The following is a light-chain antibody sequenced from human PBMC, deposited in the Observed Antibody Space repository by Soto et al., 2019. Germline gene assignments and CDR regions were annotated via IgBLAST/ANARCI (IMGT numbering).Light chain of an antibody. V-gene: IGLV2-14*03. J-gene: IGLJ2*01. Sequence: QSALTQPDSVSGSPGQSITISCAGSRNDVGAYNYVSWYQLRPGKAPRFVLYDVTSRHLGVSDRFSGSKSGSTASLRISLLQAEDEADYYCSSHTTLGYVYVVFCGGIKLSVL. CDR2: DVT. CDR1: RNDVGAYNY. CDR3: SSHTTLGYVYVV.